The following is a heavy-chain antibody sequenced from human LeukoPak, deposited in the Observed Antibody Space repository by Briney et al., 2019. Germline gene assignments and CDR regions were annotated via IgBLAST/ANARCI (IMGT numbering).Heavy chain of an antibody. Sequence: ASVKVSCKASGGTFSSYAISWVRQAPGQGLEWMGRIIPILGIANYAQKFQGRVTITADKSTSTAYMELSSLRSEDTAVYYCARCGYSYGNLYYYGMDVWGQGTLVTVSS. D-gene: IGHD5-18*01. CDR3: ARCGYSYGNLYYYGMDV. CDR2: IIPILGIA. CDR1: GGTFSSYA. V-gene: IGHV1-69*04. J-gene: IGHJ6*02.